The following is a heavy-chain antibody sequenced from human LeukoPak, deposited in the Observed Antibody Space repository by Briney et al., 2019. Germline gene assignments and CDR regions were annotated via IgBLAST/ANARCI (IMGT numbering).Heavy chain of an antibody. J-gene: IGHJ4*02. D-gene: IGHD6-6*01. CDR1: GGSISSGDYY. Sequence: PSETLSLTCTVSGGSISSGDYYWSWIRQPPGKGLEWIGYIYYSGSTYYNPSLKSRVTISVDTSKNQFSLKLSSVTAADTAVYYCARETRELCSSSSARDYWGQGTLVTVSS. CDR3: ARETRELCSSSSARDY. CDR2: IYYSGST. V-gene: IGHV4-30-4*01.